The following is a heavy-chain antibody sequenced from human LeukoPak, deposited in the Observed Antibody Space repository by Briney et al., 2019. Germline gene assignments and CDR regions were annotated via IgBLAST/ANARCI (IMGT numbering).Heavy chain of an antibody. CDR2: ISDSGTYI. D-gene: IGHD5-18*01. Sequence: GGSLRLSCAASGISLSSHTMTWVRQAPGKGLEWVSSISDSGTYIYYADSVKGRFTISRDSAKNSLYLQMNSLRAEDTAVYYCARDWAAMAYYFGYWGQGTLVTVSS. J-gene: IGHJ4*02. V-gene: IGHV3-21*04. CDR3: ARDWAAMAYYFGY. CDR1: GISLSSHT.